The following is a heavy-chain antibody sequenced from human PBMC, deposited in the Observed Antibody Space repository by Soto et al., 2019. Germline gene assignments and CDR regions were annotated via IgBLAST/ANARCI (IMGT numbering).Heavy chain of an antibody. CDR2: IFYSGST. J-gene: IGHJ5*02. D-gene: IGHD3-16*01. V-gene: IGHV4-31*03. Sequence: QVQLQESGPGLVKPSQTLSLTCTVSGGSINSGDYFWSWIRQHPGKGLEWIGYIFYSGSTHYNPSLKSRVAISLDTSKNQFSLRLRSVTAADPAVYYCARDPLSGGNWFDPWGQGTLVTVSS. CDR1: GGSINSGDYF. CDR3: ARDPLSGGNWFDP.